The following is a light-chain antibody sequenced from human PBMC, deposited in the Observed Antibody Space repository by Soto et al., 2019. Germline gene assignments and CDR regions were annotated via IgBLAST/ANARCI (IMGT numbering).Light chain of an antibody. CDR3: CSYAGGSTYV. CDR2: EGS. V-gene: IGLV2-23*01. CDR1: SSGVGSYNL. Sequence: SVLTQPASVSGSPGQSITISCTGTSSGVGSYNLVSWYQQHPGKAPKLMIYEGSKRPSGVSNRFSGSKSGNSASLTISGLQAEDEADYYCCSYAGGSTYVFATGTKVTVL. J-gene: IGLJ1*01.